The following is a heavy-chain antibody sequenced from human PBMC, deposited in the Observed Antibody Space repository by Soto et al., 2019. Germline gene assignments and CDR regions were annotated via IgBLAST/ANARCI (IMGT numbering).Heavy chain of an antibody. Sequence: QVQLVQSGAEVKKPGASVKVSCKASGYTFTSYGINWVRQAPGQGLEWMGWISSYTGNTNYAQKLQGRVTMTTDTSXXTAYMELRSLRSDDTAVYYCAKGTGTTSEGSLFDFWGQGTLVTVSS. J-gene: IGHJ4*02. CDR2: ISSYTGNT. CDR1: GYTFTSYG. D-gene: IGHD1-1*01. CDR3: AKGTGTTSEGSLFDF. V-gene: IGHV1-18*01.